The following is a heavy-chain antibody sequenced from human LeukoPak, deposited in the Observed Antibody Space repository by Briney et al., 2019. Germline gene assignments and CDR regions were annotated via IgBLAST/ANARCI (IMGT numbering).Heavy chain of an antibody. CDR3: SHRDRYAFDI. V-gene: IGHV2-5*02. CDR1: GFSLTTSGVT. CDR2: IYWDDDK. J-gene: IGHJ3*02. D-gene: IGHD6-25*01. Sequence: ESGPTLVKPTQTLTLTCTFSGFSLTTSGVTVGWIRQPPGKALEWLALIYWDDDKLYSPSLKSRLTITKDTSKNQVVLTVANMDAVVAATYFLSHRDRYAFDIWGQGTMVIVSS.